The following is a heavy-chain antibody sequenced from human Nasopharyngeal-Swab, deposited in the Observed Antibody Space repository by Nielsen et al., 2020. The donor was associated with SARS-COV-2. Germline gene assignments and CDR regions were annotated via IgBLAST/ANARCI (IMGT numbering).Heavy chain of an antibody. CDR1: GDSFTRYA. V-gene: IGHV1-3*01. J-gene: IGHJ4*02. Sequence: ASVKVSCKASGDSFTRYALHWLRQDPGQRLEWLGWVNAANGDTKPSQNFQDRVTITRDISAGIDYMDLRSLRSEDTALYYCARGAGPSDWIIDYWGQGTLVTVSS. CDR3: ARGAGPSDWIIDY. D-gene: IGHD2-21*02. CDR2: VNAANGDT.